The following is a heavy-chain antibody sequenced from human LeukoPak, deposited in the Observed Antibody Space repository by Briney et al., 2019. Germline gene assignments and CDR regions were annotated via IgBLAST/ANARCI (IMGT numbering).Heavy chain of an antibody. J-gene: IGHJ6*02. D-gene: IGHD1-1*01. CDR2: INPSGGST. Sequence: ASVKVSCKASGYTFTSYYMHWVRQAPGQGLEWMGIINPSGGSTSYAQKFQGRVTMTRDTSTSTVYMELSSLRSEDTAVYYCASHRRGGTTQSDNLFPDYYYYYGMDVWGQGTTVTVSS. CDR3: ASHRRGGTTQSDNLFPDYYYYYGMDV. V-gene: IGHV1-46*01. CDR1: GYTFTSYY.